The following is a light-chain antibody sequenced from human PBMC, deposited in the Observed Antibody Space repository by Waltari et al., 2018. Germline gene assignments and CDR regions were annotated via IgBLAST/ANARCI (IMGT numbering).Light chain of an antibody. Sequence: DIQVTQSTSSLSASVGEPVTVTCRASQNILKSLNWYQQEPGQAPKLLIVAASTLHSGVPPRFSGSGSGTDFTLAINSLQPEDCATYYCQQSYDTPPVTFGQGTRLEIK. CDR2: AAS. J-gene: IGKJ5*01. CDR3: QQSYDTPPVT. CDR1: QNILKS. V-gene: IGKV1-39*01.